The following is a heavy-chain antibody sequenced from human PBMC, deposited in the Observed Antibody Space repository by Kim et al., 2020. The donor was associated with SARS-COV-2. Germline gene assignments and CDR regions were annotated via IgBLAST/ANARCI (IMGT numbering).Heavy chain of an antibody. D-gene: IGHD2-2*01. CDR3: ASYPPPWSNKAAIQIFDY. CDR2: IYYSGST. V-gene: IGHV4-31*03. Sequence: SETLSLTCTVSGGSISSGGYYWSWIRQHPGKGLEWIGYIYYSGSTYYNPSLKSRVTISVDTSKNQFSLKLSSVTAADTAVYYCASYPPPWSNKAAIQIFDYWGQGTLVTVSS. J-gene: IGHJ4*02. CDR1: GGSISSGGYY.